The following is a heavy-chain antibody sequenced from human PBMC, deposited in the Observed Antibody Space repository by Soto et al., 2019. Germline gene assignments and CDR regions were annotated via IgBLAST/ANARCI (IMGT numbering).Heavy chain of an antibody. V-gene: IGHV3-48*01. Sequence: PGGSLRLSCAASGFTFSSYSMNWVRQAPGKGLEWVSYISSSSSTIYYADSVKGRFTISRDNAKNSLYLQMISLRAEDTAVYYCAKMARGSGHYYMDVWGKGTTVTVSS. CDR2: ISSSSSTI. CDR1: GFTFSSYS. CDR3: AKMARGSGHYYMDV. J-gene: IGHJ6*03. D-gene: IGHD3-10*01.